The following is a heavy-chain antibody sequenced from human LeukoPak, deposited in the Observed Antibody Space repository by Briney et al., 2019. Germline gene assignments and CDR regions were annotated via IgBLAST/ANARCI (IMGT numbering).Heavy chain of an antibody. Sequence: GGSLRLSCAASGFTFSSYWMSWVRQAPGKGLEWVANIKQDGSEKYYVGSVKGRFTISRDNAKNSLYLQMNSLRAEDTAVYYCARDRGPLIAAESPSFDYWGQGTLVTVSS. D-gene: IGHD6-13*01. CDR1: GFTFSSYW. CDR3: ARDRGPLIAAESPSFDY. J-gene: IGHJ4*02. CDR2: IKQDGSEK. V-gene: IGHV3-7*01.